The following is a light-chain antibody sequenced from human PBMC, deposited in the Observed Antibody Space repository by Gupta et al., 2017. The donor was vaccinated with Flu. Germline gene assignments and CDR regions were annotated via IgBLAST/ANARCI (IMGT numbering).Light chain of an antibody. CDR1: QTISNW. CDR2: KAS. CDR3: QQYNTYSPGT. J-gene: IGKJ1*01. V-gene: IGKV1-5*03. Sequence: DIQMTQSPSTLSAFVGDRVTITCRASQTISNWLAWYQQKPGKAPKLLIYKASSLESGVPLRFSGSGSGTEFTLTISSLQPDDFASYYCQQYNTYSPGTFGQGTKVEFK.